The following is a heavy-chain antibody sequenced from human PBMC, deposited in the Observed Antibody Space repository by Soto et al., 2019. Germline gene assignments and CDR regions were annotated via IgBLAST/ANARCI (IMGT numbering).Heavy chain of an antibody. V-gene: IGHV1-18*01. D-gene: IGHD1-26*01. J-gene: IGHJ4*02. Sequence: QVQLVQSGPEVKKPGASVKVSCKGSGYTFSNYGVTWVRQAPGQGLERLGWVSAYNRNPDYAKKFTDRATMYIDSSTHSAYLQLRGLTPDDTSVYYCARERRWEPLLYWGQGTL. CDR3: ARERRWEPLLY. CDR2: VSAYNRNP. CDR1: GYTFSNYG.